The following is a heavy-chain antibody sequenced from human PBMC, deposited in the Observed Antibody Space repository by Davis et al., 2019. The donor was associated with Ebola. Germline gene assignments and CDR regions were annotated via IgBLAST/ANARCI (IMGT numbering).Heavy chain of an antibody. CDR3: ATGGYDFWNWDY. CDR2: FDPEDGET. V-gene: IGHV1-24*01. CDR1: GYTLTELS. J-gene: IGHJ4*02. D-gene: IGHD3-3*01. Sequence: ASVKVSCKVSGYTLTELSMHWVRQAPGKGLEWMGGFDPEDGETIYAQKFQGRVTMTEDTSTDTAYMELSSLRSEDTAVYYCATGGYDFWNWDYWGQGTLVTVSS.